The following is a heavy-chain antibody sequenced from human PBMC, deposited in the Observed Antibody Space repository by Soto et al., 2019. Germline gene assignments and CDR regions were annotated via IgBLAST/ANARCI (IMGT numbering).Heavy chain of an antibody. CDR1: GFTFSSYS. D-gene: IGHD4-17*01. Sequence: ESGGGLVKPGGSLRLSCAASGFTFSSYSMNWVRQAPGKGLEWVSSISSSSSYIYYADSVKGRFTISRDNAKNSLYLQMNSLRADDTAVYYCARDSGSYGAYTIDPGAFDIWGQGTMVTVSS. V-gene: IGHV3-21*01. CDR2: ISSSSSYI. CDR3: ARDSGSYGAYTIDPGAFDI. J-gene: IGHJ3*02.